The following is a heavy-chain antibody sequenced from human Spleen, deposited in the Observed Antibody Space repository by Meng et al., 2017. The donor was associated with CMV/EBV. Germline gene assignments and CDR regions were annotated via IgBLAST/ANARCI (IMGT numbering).Heavy chain of an antibody. J-gene: IGHJ4*02. V-gene: IGHV4-59*01. D-gene: IGHD2-2*01. CDR2: IYYSGST. Sequence: VELQESGPGLVKPSETLSLTCTVSGGSISSYYWSWNRQPPGKGLEWIGYIYYSGSTNYNPSLKSRVTISVDTSKNQFSLKLSSVTAADTAVYYCARGSYGPTEHYHWGQGTLVTVSS. CDR1: GGSISSYY. CDR3: ARGSYGPTEHYH.